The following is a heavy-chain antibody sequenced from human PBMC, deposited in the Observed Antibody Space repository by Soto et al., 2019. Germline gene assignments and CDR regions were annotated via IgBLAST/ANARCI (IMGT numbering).Heavy chain of an antibody. CDR2: INYSGST. CDR3: AKTGFWSDYRVADY. Sequence: SGTLSITCAVYGGCFSDWSWTWIRQPPGKGLEWIGEINYSGSTYYNPSLKSRITISVDTSKNQFSLKPSSVTAADTAVYFCAKTGFWSDYRVADYWGQGTLVTVSS. V-gene: IGHV4-34*01. CDR1: GGCFSDWS. D-gene: IGHD3-3*01. J-gene: IGHJ4*02.